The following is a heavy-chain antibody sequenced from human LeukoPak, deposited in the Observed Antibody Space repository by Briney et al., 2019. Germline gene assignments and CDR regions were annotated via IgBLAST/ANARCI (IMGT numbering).Heavy chain of an antibody. CDR3: TTAGTGDPDYYYYGMDV. Sequence: GGSLRLSCAASGFTFSNAWMSWVRQAPGKGLGWVGRIKSKTDGGTTDYAAPVKGRFTISRDDSKNTLYLQMNSLKTEDTAVYYCTTAGTGDPDYYYYGMDVWGQGTTVTVSS. J-gene: IGHJ6*02. V-gene: IGHV3-15*01. D-gene: IGHD7-27*01. CDR2: IKSKTDGGTT. CDR1: GFTFSNAW.